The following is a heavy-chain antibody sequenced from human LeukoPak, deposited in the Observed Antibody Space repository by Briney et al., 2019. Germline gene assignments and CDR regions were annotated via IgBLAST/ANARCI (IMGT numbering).Heavy chain of an antibody. J-gene: IGHJ5*02. CDR1: GYSFTNYW. CDR2: IYPGDSDT. V-gene: IGHV5-51*01. CDR3: ARHLGRYCTSTSCYPWFDP. D-gene: IGHD2-2*01. Sequence: GESLKISCKGSGYSFTNYWIGWVRQMPGKGLEWMGIIYPGDSDTRYSSSFQGQVTISADKSITTAYLQWSSLKASDTAMYYCARHLGRYCTSTSCYPWFDPWGQGTLVTVSS.